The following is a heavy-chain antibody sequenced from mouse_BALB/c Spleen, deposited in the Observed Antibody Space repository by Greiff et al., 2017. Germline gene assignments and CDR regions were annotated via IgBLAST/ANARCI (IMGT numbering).Heavy chain of an antibody. V-gene: IGHV14-4*02. CDR2: IDPENGDT. CDR3: NARGNYDAMDY. J-gene: IGHJ4*01. Sequence: EVKLQESGAELVRSGASVKLSCTASGFNIKDYYMHWVKQRPEQGLEWIGWIDPENGDTEYAPKFQGKATMTADTSSNTAYLQLSSLTSEDTAVYYCNARGNYDAMDYWGQGTSVTVSS. CDR1: GFNIKDYY. D-gene: IGHD2-1*01.